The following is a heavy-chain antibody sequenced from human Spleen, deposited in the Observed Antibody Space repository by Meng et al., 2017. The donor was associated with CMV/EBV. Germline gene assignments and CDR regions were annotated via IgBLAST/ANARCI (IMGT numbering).Heavy chain of an antibody. J-gene: IGHJ4*02. Sequence: GESLKISCAASGFTFSNYGMNWVRQAPGKGLEWVSSISSTSSYIYYADSVKGRFTISRDNAKNSLYLQMNSLRAEDTAVYYCARDTAMATSLDYWGQGTLVTVSS. CDR2: ISSTSSYI. D-gene: IGHD5-18*01. V-gene: IGHV3-21*01. CDR1: GFTFSNYG. CDR3: ARDTAMATSLDY.